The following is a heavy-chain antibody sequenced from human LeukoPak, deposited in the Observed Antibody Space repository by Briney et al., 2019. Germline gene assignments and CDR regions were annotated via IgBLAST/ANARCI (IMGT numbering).Heavy chain of an antibody. Sequence: GGSLRLSCAASGFTFSSYAMSWVRQAPGKGLEWVSAISGSGGSTYYADSVKGRFTISRDNSKNTLYLQMNSLRAEDTAVYYCAKVPRSRVTMIVVGGAFDIWGQGTMVTVSS. J-gene: IGHJ3*02. V-gene: IGHV3-23*01. D-gene: IGHD3-22*01. CDR3: AKVPRSRVTMIVVGGAFDI. CDR1: GFTFSSYA. CDR2: ISGSGGST.